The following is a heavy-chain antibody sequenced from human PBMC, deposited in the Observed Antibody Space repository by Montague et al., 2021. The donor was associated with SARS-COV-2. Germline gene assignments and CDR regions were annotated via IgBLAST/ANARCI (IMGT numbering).Heavy chain of an antibody. D-gene: IGHD2-21*01. CDR1: FGPISTYY. CDR3: ARQDAWAYCGDECYRGWFDS. Sequence: SETLSLTCTVSFGPISTYYWSWIRQPPGKGLEWIRFIFYNGSTKYNPSLKRRVSISLDTSKNQFSLKLSSVTAADTAVYYCARQDAWAYCGDECYRGWFDSWGQGTRSPSPQ. J-gene: IGHJ5*01. CDR2: IFYNGST. V-gene: IGHV4-59*01.